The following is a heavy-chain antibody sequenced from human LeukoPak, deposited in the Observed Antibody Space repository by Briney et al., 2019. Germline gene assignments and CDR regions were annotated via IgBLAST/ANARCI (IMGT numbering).Heavy chain of an antibody. Sequence: GGSLRLSCTASGFTFSRYSMNWVRQAPGKGLEWVSAISGRGGGNTHYADSVKGRFAISRDISKNTLYLQMNSLRVEDTAVYYCAKEAGSSHKVENWGQGTLVTVSS. V-gene: IGHV3-23*01. CDR3: AKEAGSSHKVEN. D-gene: IGHD5-24*01. CDR1: GFTFSRYS. CDR2: ISGRGGGNT. J-gene: IGHJ4*02.